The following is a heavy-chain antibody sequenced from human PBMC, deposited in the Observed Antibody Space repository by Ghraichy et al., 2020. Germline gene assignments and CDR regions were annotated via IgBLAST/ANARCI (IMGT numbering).Heavy chain of an antibody. CDR2: IYYSGST. CDR1: GGSISSYY. Sequence: SETLSLTCTVSGGSISSYYWSWIRQPPGKGLEWIGYIYYSGSTNYNPSLKSRVTISVDTSKNQFSLKLSSVTAADTAVYYCARHHGIHEMATILYYYGMDVWGQGTTVTVSS. D-gene: IGHD5-24*01. V-gene: IGHV4-59*08. J-gene: IGHJ6*02. CDR3: ARHHGIHEMATILYYYGMDV.